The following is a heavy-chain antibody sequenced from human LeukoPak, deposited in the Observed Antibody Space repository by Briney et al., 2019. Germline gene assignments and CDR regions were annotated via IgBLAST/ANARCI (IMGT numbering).Heavy chain of an antibody. CDR3: ATDSERGLLWFGELRNLDY. CDR2: FDPEDGEP. J-gene: IGHJ4*02. D-gene: IGHD3-10*01. CDR1: GYTLTELS. V-gene: IGHV1-24*01. Sequence: GASVKVSCKVSGYTLTELSMHWVRQAPGKGLEWMGGFDPEDGEPIYAQKFQGRVTMTEDTSTDTAYMELSSLRSEDTAVYYCATDSERGLLWFGELRNLDYWGQGTLVTVSS.